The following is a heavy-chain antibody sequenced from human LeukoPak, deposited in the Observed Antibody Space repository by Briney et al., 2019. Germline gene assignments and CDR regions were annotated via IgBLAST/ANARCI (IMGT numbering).Heavy chain of an antibody. CDR1: GFTFSSYA. V-gene: IGHV3-23*01. J-gene: IGHJ4*02. CDR2: ISGSGGNT. CDR3: ARGGNSGSYSFDY. D-gene: IGHD1-26*01. Sequence: GGSLRLSCAASGFTFSSYAMSWVRQAPGKGLEWVSVISGSGGNTYYADSVKGRFTISRDNSKNTLYLQLNSLRAEDTAVYYCARGGNSGSYSFDYWGQGTLVTVSS.